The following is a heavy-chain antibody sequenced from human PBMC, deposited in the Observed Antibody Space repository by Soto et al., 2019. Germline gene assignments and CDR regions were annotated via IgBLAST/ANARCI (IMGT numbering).Heavy chain of an antibody. V-gene: IGHV1-2*02. CDR2: INPNSGGT. D-gene: IGHD2-2*01. CDR1: AYTFTGYY. CDR3: ARDRLGYCSRTSCPAKSWFDP. Sequence: ASVKVSCKASAYTFTGYYMHWVRQAPGQGLEWMGWINPNSGGTNYAQKFQRRVTRTRDTSISTAYMELSMLRSDATAVYYCARDRLGYCSRTSCPAKSWFDPRGEGTLVTVSP. J-gene: IGHJ5*02.